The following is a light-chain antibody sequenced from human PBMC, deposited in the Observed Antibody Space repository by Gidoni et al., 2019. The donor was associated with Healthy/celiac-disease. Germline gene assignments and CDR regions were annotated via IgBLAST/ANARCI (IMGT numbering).Light chain of an antibody. CDR1: SSDVGGYNY. V-gene: IGLV2-14*01. CDR3: SSYTSSSTLYV. Sequence: QSALTPPASVSGSPGQSITISFTGTSSDVGGYNYVSWYQQHPGKAPKLMIYEVSNRPSGVSNRFSGSKSGNTASLTISGLQAEDEADYYCSSYTSSSTLYVFGTGTKVTVL. J-gene: IGLJ1*01. CDR2: EVS.